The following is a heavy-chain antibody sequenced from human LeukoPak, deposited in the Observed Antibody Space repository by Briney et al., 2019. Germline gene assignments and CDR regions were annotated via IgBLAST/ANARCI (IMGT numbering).Heavy chain of an antibody. CDR1: GFTFSSYG. CDR2: IRYDGSNK. V-gene: IGHV3-30*02. Sequence: GGSLRLSCAASGFTFSSYGMHWVRQAPGKGLDWVAFIRYDGSNKYCADSVKGRFTVSRDNSKNTLYLQMNSLRAEDTAVYYCAKDKSDYGDFSYMDVWGKGTTGTVSS. CDR3: AKDKSDYGDFSYMDV. J-gene: IGHJ6*03. D-gene: IGHD4-17*01.